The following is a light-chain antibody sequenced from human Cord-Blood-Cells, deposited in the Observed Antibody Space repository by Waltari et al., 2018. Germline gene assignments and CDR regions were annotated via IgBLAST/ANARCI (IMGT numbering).Light chain of an antibody. J-gene: IGLJ1*01. CDR2: DDS. V-gene: IGLV3-21*03. Sequence: SYVLTQLPSVSVAPGKTARLTCGGYTNGSENVTWYQQKPGQAPVLVVYDDSDRPSGIPERFSGSNSGNTATLTISRVEAGDEADYYCQVWDSSSDHYVFGTGTKVTVL. CDR1: TNGSEN. CDR3: QVWDSSSDHYV.